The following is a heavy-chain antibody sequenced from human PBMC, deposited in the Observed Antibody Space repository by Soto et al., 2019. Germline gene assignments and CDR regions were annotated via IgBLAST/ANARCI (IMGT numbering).Heavy chain of an antibody. Sequence: QVQLQESGPGLVKPSQTLSLTCTVSGGSISSGDDFWTWIRQPPGKGLEWIGYIYYSGSTYYNPSLKSRLTMSVDTSQNQCSLKLSSVTAADTAVYYCARDRAKWKDYYYYGMDVWGQGTTVTVSS. CDR1: GGSISSGDDF. D-gene: IGHD1-20*01. V-gene: IGHV4-30-4*01. CDR2: IYYSGST. J-gene: IGHJ6*02. CDR3: ARDRAKWKDYYYYGMDV.